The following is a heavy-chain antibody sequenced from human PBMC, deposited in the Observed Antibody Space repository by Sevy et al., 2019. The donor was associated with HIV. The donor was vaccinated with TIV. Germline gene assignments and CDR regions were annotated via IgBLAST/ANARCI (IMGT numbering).Heavy chain of an antibody. Sequence: GVSLRLSCAASGFTFSNYGMHWVRQAPGKGLEWVAFIRYDGSNKNNADSVKGRFTISRDNSKNTLYLQMNSLRPEDTAVYYCAKEPVMVVDYYSMDVWGQGTTVTVSS. CDR3: AKEPVMVVDYYSMDV. CDR2: IRYDGSNK. D-gene: IGHD2-8*02. CDR1: GFTFSNYG. J-gene: IGHJ6*02. V-gene: IGHV3-30*02.